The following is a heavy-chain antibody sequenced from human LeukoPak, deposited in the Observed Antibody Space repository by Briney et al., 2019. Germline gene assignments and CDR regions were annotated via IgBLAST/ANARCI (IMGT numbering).Heavy chain of an antibody. CDR2: IRPSDGST. CDR1: GYTFSTFY. J-gene: IGHJ4*02. V-gene: IGHV1-46*01. D-gene: IGHD4-11*01. CDR3: ASTGPTVQYFDY. Sequence: ASVKVSCKASGYTFSTFYVHWARQAPGQGLEWMGMIRPSDGSTRYAEKFQGRVTMTRATSTSTVYMEVSRLKSEDTAVDYCASTGPTVQYFDYWGQGTLVTVSS.